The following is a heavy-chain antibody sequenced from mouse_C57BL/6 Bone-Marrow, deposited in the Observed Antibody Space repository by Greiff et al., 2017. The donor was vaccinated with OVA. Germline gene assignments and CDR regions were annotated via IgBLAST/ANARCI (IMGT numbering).Heavy chain of an antibody. CDR1: GYTFTSYW. V-gene: IGHV1-7*01. CDR3: AKDGYFPPWYFDV. D-gene: IGHD2-3*01. J-gene: IGHJ1*03. CDR2: INPSSGYT. Sequence: QVQLKESGAELAKPGASVKLSCKASGYTFTSYWMHWVKQRPGQGLEWIGYINPSSGYTKYNQKFKDKATLTADKSSSTAYMQLSSLTYEDSAVYYCAKDGYFPPWYFDVWGTGTTVTVSS.